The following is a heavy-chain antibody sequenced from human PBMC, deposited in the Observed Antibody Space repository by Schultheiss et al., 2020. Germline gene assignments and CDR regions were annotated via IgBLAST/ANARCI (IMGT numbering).Heavy chain of an antibody. D-gene: IGHD3-9*01. J-gene: IGHJ6*04. V-gene: IGHV3-23*01. CDR1: GFTFSSYA. CDR3: TTNYDILTGYIYYYYGMDV. CDR2: ISGSGGST. Sequence: GGSLRLSCAASGFTFSSYAMHWVRQAPGKGLEWVSAISGSGGSTYYADSVKGRFTISRDNSKNTLYLQMNSLKTEDTAVYYCTTNYDILTGYIYYYYGMDVWGKGTTGTVSS.